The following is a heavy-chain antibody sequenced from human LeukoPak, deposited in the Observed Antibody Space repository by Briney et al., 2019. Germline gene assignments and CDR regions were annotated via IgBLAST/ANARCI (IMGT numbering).Heavy chain of an antibody. CDR1: GGSFSGYY. CDR3: ARGREDYYDSSGYYDGYY. CDR2: INHSGST. D-gene: IGHD3-22*01. V-gene: IGHV4-34*01. J-gene: IGHJ4*02. Sequence: SETLSLTCAVYGGSFSGYYWSWIRQPPGKGLEWIGEINHSGSTNYNTSLKSRVTISVDTSKNQFSLKLSSVTAADTAVYYCARGREDYYDSSGYYDGYYWGQGTLVTVSS.